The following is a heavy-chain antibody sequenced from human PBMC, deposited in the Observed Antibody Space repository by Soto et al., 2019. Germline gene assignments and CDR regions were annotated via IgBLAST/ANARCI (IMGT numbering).Heavy chain of an antibody. CDR1: GGSVTSYY. CDR3: ARGGDDYSTSWYLY. J-gene: IGHJ4*02. V-gene: IGHV4-59*02. Sequence: QVQLQESGPGLVKPSETLSLTCTVSGGSVTSYYWSWIRQPPGKGLEWIGYFYYSGSTHYSPSLKGRVTISVDTSKNQFSLKLSSVTAADTAVYYCARGGDDYSTSWYLYWGQGTLVTVSS. D-gene: IGHD6-13*01. CDR2: FYYSGST.